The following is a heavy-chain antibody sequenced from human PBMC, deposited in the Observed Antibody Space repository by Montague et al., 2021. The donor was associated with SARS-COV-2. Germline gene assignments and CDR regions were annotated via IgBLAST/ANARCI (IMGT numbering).Heavy chain of an antibody. J-gene: IGHJ3*02. CDR3: ARPLVRGVPKAFDI. CDR1: GGSITRNYY. D-gene: IGHD3-10*01. Sequence: ETLSLTCTVSGGSITRNYYWGWIRQPPGKGLEWVGNIYYSGTTFINPSLERRVTISVDASKNQFSLNLTSVTAADTAVYYCARPLVRGVPKAFDIWGQGALVIVSS. V-gene: IGHV4-39*01. CDR2: IYYSGTT.